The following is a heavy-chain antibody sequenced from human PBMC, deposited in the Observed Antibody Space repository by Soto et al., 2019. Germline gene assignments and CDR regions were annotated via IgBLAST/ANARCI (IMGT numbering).Heavy chain of an antibody. CDR2: IYYSGTT. J-gene: IGHJ6*02. CDR3: ARLNTAMSHTPHYYYGMDV. Sequence: SETLSLTCTVSGGSISSSSYYWGWIRQPPGKGLEWIGSIYYSGTTYYNPSLKSRVTISVHTSKNQFSLKLSSVTAADTALYYCARLNTAMSHTPHYYYGMDVWGQGTTVAVSS. D-gene: IGHD5-18*01. V-gene: IGHV4-39*01. CDR1: GGSISSSSYY.